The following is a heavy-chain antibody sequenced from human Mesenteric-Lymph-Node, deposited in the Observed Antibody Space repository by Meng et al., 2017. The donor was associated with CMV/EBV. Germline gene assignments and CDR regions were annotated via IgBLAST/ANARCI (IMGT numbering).Heavy chain of an antibody. V-gene: IGHV3-48*03. Sequence: GGSLRLSCAASGFTFSSYEMNWVRQAPGKGLEWVSYISSSGSTIYYADSVKGRFTISRDNSRNTLHLQMNSLRSEDTAVYYCAKDKVITGYYFDYWGQGTLVTVSS. CDR3: AKDKVITGYYFDY. CDR1: GFTFSSYE. D-gene: IGHD3-16*01. J-gene: IGHJ4*02. CDR2: ISSSGSTI.